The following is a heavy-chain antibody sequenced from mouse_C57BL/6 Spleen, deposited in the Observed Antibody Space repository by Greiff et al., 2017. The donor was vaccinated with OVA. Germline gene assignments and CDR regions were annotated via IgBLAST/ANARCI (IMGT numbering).Heavy chain of an antibody. D-gene: IGHD1-2*01. J-gene: IGHJ3*01. CDR3: ARRDYGSAWFAY. CDR1: GYTFTDYY. CDR2: INPNNGGT. Sequence: VQLQQSGPELVKPGASVKISCKASGYTFTDYYMNWVKQSHGKSLEWIGDINPNNGGTSYNQKFKGKATLTVDKSSSTAYMELRSLTSEDSAVYYCARRDYGSAWFAYWGQGTGHCLC. V-gene: IGHV1-26*01.